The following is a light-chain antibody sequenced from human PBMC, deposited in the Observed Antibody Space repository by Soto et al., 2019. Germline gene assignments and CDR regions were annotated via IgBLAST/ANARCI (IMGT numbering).Light chain of an antibody. J-gene: IGKJ1*01. Sequence: DIQMTQSPSSLSASIGDSVTITCRASQTIIGYLNWYQQKPGKAPRLLINAASNLQSGVPSRFRGSGSETDFTLTITSLQPEDFATYYCQQSYTTPRTFGQGIKVEIQ. V-gene: IGKV1-39*01. CDR3: QQSYTTPRT. CDR2: AAS. CDR1: QTIIGY.